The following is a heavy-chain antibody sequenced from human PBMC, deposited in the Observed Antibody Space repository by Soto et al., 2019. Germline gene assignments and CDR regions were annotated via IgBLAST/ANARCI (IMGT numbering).Heavy chain of an antibody. CDR3: ARRLHLGELSLDAFDI. D-gene: IGHD3-16*02. CDR2: IIPILGIA. J-gene: IGHJ3*02. Sequence: QVQLVQSGAEVKKPGSSVKVSCKASGGTFSSYTISWVRQAPGQGLEWMGRIIPILGIANYAQKVQGRVTITADKSTSTAYMELSSLRSEDTAVYYCARRLHLGELSLDAFDIWGQGTMVTVSS. CDR1: GGTFSSYT. V-gene: IGHV1-69*02.